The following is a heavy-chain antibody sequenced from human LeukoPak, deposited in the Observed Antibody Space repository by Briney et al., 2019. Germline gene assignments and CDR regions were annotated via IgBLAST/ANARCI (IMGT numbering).Heavy chain of an antibody. J-gene: IGHJ4*02. CDR2: IIPIFGTA. D-gene: IGHD3-22*01. CDR1: GGTFSSYA. V-gene: IGHV1-69*05. CDR3: ARDGYDSSGYYPRFDY. Sequence: SVKVSCKASGGTFSSYAISWVRQAPGQGLEWMGGIIPIFGTANYAQKFQGRVTITTDESTSTAYMELSSLRSEDSAVYYCARDGYDSSGYYPRFDYWGQGTLVTVSS.